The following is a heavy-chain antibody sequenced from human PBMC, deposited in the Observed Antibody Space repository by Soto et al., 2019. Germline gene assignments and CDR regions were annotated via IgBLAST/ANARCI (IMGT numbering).Heavy chain of an antibody. D-gene: IGHD2-21*02. CDR2: INHTERT. CDR1: AGSFNGYY. Sequence: LQQWGAGLLKPSETLSLTCGVYAGSFNGYYWTWIRQPPGKGLEWIGEINHTERTNQNPSLKSRVTISVDTSKKQFSLKLSSVTAADTAVYYCARGDTVTGMNVFDFWGQGTMVTVSS. J-gene: IGHJ3*01. V-gene: IGHV4-34*01. CDR3: ARGDTVTGMNVFDF.